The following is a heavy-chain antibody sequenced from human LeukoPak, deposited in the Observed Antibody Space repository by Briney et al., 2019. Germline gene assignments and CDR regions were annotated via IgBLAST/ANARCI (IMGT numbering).Heavy chain of an antibody. J-gene: IGHJ4*02. CDR1: GYTFTGYY. V-gene: IGHV1-2*02. CDR2: INPNSGGT. Sequence: ASVKVSCQASGYTFTGYYMHWVQQAPGQGLKWMGWINPNSGGTNYAQKFQDRVTMTRDTSISTAYMGLSRLRSDDTAVYYCARSAWIQLWFLNYGGQGTLVTVSS. D-gene: IGHD5-18*01. CDR3: ARSAWIQLWFLNY.